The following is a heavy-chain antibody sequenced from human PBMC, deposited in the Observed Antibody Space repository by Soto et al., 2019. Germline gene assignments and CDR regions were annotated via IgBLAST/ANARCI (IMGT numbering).Heavy chain of an antibody. J-gene: IGHJ3*02. CDR1: GFSVSSSF. V-gene: IGHV3-53*04. CDR2: IHSGGDT. Sequence: EVQLVESGGGLVQPGGSLRLSCAASGFSVSSSFLNWVRQAPGKGLEWVSVIHSGGDTYYADSVKGRFTISRHNSKNTLYLQMNSLRVEDTAVYYYARDSAAVFAFDMWGQGTMVTVSS. D-gene: IGHD2-2*01. CDR3: ARDSAAVFAFDM.